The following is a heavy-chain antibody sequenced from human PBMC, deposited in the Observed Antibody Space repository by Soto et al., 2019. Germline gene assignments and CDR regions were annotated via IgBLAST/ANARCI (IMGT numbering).Heavy chain of an antibody. CDR1: GFTFSSYA. CDR2: ISGSGGST. V-gene: IGHV3-23*01. Sequence: EVQLLESGGGLVQPGGSLRLSCAASGFTFSSYAMSWVRQAPGKGLEGVSAISGSGGSTYYADSVKGRFTISRDNSKNTLYLQMNSLRAEDTAVYYCAKALLPHGACDIWGQGTMVTVSS. J-gene: IGHJ3*02. D-gene: IGHD3-10*01. CDR3: AKALLPHGACDI.